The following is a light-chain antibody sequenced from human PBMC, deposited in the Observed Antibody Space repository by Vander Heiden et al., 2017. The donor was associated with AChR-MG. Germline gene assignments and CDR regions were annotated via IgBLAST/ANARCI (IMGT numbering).Light chain of an antibody. V-gene: IGLV1-47*01. CDR3: ATWDDSLSGWV. CDR1: GSNIGSNY. J-gene: IGLJ3*02. CDR2: RNN. Sequence: QSVLTQPPSASGTPGQRVTISCSGSGSNIGSNYVYWYQQLPGTAPNLLIYRNNQRPSGVPDRFSGSKSGTSASLAISGLRSEDEADYYCATWDDSLSGWVFGGGTKLTVL.